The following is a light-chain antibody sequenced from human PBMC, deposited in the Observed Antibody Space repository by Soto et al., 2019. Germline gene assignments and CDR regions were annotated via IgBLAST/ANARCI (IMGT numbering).Light chain of an antibody. CDR2: EVS. V-gene: IGLV2-8*01. CDR3: SSYAGSNMV. Sequence: QSALTQPPSASGSPGQSVTISCTGTSSDVGGYNYVSWYQQHPGKAPKLMIYEVSKRPSGVPDRFSGSKSGNTASLTVSGLQAEDEADYYCSSYAGSNMVFGTGTKLT. J-gene: IGLJ1*01. CDR1: SSDVGGYNY.